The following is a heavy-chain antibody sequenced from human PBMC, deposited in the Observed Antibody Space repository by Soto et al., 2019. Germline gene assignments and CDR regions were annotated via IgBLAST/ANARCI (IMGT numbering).Heavy chain of an antibody. CDR3: ARDRGDSGGYYSRFPY. V-gene: IGHV1-18*04. D-gene: IGHD3-22*01. CDR2: ISVQNGDT. CDR1: GYTFTMFG. Sequence: QVQLIQSGAEVQKPGASVKVSCMASGYTFTMFGFSWVRQAPGQGLEWMGWISVQNGDTRYAQKFQGRVTLTTDASTSTAYMELGSLTSDDTAVYYCARDRGDSGGYYSRFPYWGQGTLVTVSS. J-gene: IGHJ4*02.